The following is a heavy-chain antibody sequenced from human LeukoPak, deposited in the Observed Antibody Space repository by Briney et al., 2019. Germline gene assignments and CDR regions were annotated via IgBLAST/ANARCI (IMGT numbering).Heavy chain of an antibody. CDR2: IYYSGTT. CDR3: ARGVYIAAAQHGY. V-gene: IGHV4-59*01. D-gene: IGHD6-13*01. Sequence: SETLSLTCTVSGGSISSYYWSWIRQPPGKGLEWIGYIYYSGTTNYNPSLKSRVTISVDTSKDQFSLKLSSVTAADTAVYYCARGVYIAAAQHGYWGQGTLVTVSS. CDR1: GGSISSYY. J-gene: IGHJ4*02.